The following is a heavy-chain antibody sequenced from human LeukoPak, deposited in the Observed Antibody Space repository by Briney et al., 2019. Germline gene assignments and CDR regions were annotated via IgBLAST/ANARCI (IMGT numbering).Heavy chain of an antibody. CDR3: ATESFHY. D-gene: IGHD3-10*01. CDR2: ISASGGIT. Sequence: GGSLRLSCAVSGFTFDRFAMSWVRQAPGKGLEWVSIISASGGITSYADSVKGRFTISRDNSKNTLLLQMNSLRVDDTAIYYCATESFHYWGQGTLVTVSS. J-gene: IGHJ4*02. V-gene: IGHV3-23*01. CDR1: GFTFDRFA.